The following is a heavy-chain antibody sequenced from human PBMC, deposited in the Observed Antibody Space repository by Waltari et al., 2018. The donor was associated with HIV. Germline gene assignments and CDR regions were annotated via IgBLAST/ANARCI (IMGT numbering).Heavy chain of an antibody. CDR2: ICYSGSP. D-gene: IGHD6-13*01. Sequence: QLQLQESGPGLVKPSETLSLTCTVSGDSVSTSPSYWGWIRQPPGKGLEWIGNICYSGSPYYTPSLKSRVTISVDTSKNQFSLNLRSVTAADTAVYYCARAKVVSTWYLFSGIDFWGQGTLVTVSS. J-gene: IGHJ4*02. CDR3: ARAKVVSTWYLFSGIDF. V-gene: IGHV4-39*01. CDR1: GDSVSTSPSY.